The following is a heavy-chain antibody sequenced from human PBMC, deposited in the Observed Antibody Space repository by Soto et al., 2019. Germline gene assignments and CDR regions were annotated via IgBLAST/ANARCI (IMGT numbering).Heavy chain of an antibody. V-gene: IGHV3-48*02. Sequence: GGSLRLSCAASGFTFSSYSMNWVRQAPGKGLEWVSYISSSSSTIYYADSVKGRFTISRDNAKNSLYLQMNSLRDEDTAVYYCARDQKKSASYYYGMDVWGQGTTVTVS. CDR1: GFTFSSYS. CDR2: ISSSSSTI. J-gene: IGHJ6*02. D-gene: IGHD6-25*01. CDR3: ARDQKKSASYYYGMDV.